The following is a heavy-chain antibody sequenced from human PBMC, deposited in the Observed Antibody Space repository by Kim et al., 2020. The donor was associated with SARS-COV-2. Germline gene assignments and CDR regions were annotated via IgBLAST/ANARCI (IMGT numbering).Heavy chain of an antibody. CDR3: ATDCLHSGYDPFDY. V-gene: IGHV1-24*01. Sequence: AQKFQGRVTMTEDTSTDTAYMELSSLRSEDTAVYYCATDCLHSGYDPFDYWGQGTLVSVSS. D-gene: IGHD5-12*01. J-gene: IGHJ4*02.